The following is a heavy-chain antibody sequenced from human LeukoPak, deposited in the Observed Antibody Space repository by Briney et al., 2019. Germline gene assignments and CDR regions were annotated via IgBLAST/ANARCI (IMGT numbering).Heavy chain of an antibody. CDR1: GFTFSSYA. CDR2: ISLTSNDV. D-gene: IGHD2/OR15-2a*01. CDR3: ARGDTSLQRNDALDI. Sequence: PGGSLRLSCAASGFTFSSYAMNWVRQAPGKGLEWVSSISLTSNDVHYAASVRGRLIISRDNAKNLLSLQMNSLRAEDTALYYCARGDTSLQRNDALDIWGQGTMVSVSS. J-gene: IGHJ3*02. V-gene: IGHV3-21*01.